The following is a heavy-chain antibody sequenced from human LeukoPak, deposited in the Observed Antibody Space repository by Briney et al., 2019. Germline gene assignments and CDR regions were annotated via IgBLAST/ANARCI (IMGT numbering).Heavy chain of an antibody. J-gene: IGHJ4*02. V-gene: IGHV4-59*01. CDR3: ARGRGTQSDY. CDR2: IYYSGST. D-gene: IGHD1-26*01. Sequence: SETLSLTCTVSGGSISSYYWSWIRQPPAKGLGWIGYIYYSGSTNYNPSLKSRVTISVDTSKNQFSLKLSSVTAADTAVYYCARGRGTQSDYWGQGTLVTVSS. CDR1: GGSISSYY.